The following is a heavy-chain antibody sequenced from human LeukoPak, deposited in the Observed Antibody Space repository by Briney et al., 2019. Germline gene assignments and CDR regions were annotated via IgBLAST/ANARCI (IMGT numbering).Heavy chain of an antibody. CDR2: IYSGGVT. D-gene: IGHD6-19*01. J-gene: IGHJ2*01. Sequence: GGSLRLSCAASGFTVSSNYMSWVRQAPGKGLEWVSLIYSGGVTYYADSVKGRFIISRDNSKNTLFLQMNSLRAEDTAVYYCARAPSGWSDYWYFGLWGRGTLVTVSS. CDR3: ARAPSGWSDYWYFGL. V-gene: IGHV3-53*01. CDR1: GFTVSSNY.